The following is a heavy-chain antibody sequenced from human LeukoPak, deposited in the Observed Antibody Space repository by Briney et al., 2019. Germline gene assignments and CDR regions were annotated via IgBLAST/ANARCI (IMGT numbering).Heavy chain of an antibody. V-gene: IGHV1-46*01. CDR1: GYTFTSYG. CDR3: ASLVEIAARPGTLDAFDI. Sequence: ASVKVSCKASGYTFTSYGISWVRQAPGQGLEWMGIINPSGGSTSYAQKFQGRVTMTRDMSTSTVYMELSSLRSEDTAVYYCASLVEIAARPGTLDAFDIWGQGTMVTVSS. J-gene: IGHJ3*02. CDR2: INPSGGST. D-gene: IGHD6-6*01.